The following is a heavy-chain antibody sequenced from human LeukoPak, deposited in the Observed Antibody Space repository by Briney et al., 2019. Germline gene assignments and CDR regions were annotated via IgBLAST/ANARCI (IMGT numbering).Heavy chain of an antibody. Sequence: SETLSLTCTVSGGSISSYYWSWIRQPPGKGLEWIGYIYYSGSTNYNPSLKSRVTISVDTSKNQFSLKLSSVTAADTAVYYCARGPRLGHFDYWGQGTLVTVSS. CDR1: GGSISSYY. CDR3: ARGPRLGHFDY. J-gene: IGHJ4*02. D-gene: IGHD3-9*01. V-gene: IGHV4-59*01. CDR2: IYYSGST.